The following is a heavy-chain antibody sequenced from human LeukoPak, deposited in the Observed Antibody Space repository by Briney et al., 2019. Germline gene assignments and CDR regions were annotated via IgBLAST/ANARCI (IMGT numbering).Heavy chain of an antibody. J-gene: IGHJ5*01. CDR1: GFSFNDYA. CDR2: ISGSVGRT. CDR3: AKGDIEVVSVARFDS. D-gene: IGHD2-2*01. Sequence: PGGSLRLSCAASGFSFNDYAMMWVRQPPGKGLEWVSGISGSVGRTYYIDSVKGRFTIPRDNSKRTVYLQMNSLRGEDTAVYYCAKGDIEVVSVARFDSWGQGTLVAVSS. V-gene: IGHV3-23*01.